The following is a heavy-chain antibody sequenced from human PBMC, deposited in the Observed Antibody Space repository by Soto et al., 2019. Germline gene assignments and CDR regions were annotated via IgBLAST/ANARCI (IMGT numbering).Heavy chain of an antibody. J-gene: IGHJ5*02. Sequence: SETLSLTCTISGGSFGTNYWSWIRQAPGKGLEWIGYTYHTGSTKYNPSLKSRATISVDTSKNQFSLTLNSAAAADTAVYCGATDSAGRAPFDPWGQGILVTVSS. CDR2: TYHTGST. V-gene: IGHV4-59*13. CDR1: GGSFGTNY. CDR3: ATDSAGRAPFDP.